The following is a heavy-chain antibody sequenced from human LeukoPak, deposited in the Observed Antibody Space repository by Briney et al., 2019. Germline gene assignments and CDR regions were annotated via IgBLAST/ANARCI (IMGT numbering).Heavy chain of an antibody. D-gene: IGHD5-24*01. Sequence: PGGSLRLSCAASGFTSDDYGMSWVRQAPGKGLEWVSGINWNGGSTGYADSVKGRFTISRDNAKNSLYLQMNSLRAEDTASYYCARAGWLQFRYYYMDVWGKGTTVTVSS. J-gene: IGHJ6*03. CDR1: GFTSDDYG. V-gene: IGHV3-20*04. CDR3: ARAGWLQFRYYYMDV. CDR2: INWNGGST.